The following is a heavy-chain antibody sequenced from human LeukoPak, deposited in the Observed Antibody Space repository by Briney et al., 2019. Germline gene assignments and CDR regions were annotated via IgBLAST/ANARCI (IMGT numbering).Heavy chain of an antibody. Sequence: SETLSPTCTVSGGFISSGGYYWSWIRQHPGKGLEWIGYIYYSGSTYYNPSLKSRVTISVDTSKNQFSLKLSSVTAADTAVYYCARGLGNYYDFWSGFGMDVWGQGTTVTVSS. CDR3: ARGLGNYYDFWSGFGMDV. V-gene: IGHV4-31*03. CDR2: IYYSGST. J-gene: IGHJ6*02. CDR1: GGFISSGGYY. D-gene: IGHD3-3*01.